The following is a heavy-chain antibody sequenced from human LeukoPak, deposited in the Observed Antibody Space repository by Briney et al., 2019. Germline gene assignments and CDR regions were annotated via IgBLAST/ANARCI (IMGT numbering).Heavy chain of an antibody. CDR1: GGSISSSNW. D-gene: IGHD5-24*01. CDR3: ARGMKRWLQPSPVDY. CDR2: IYHSGST. V-gene: IGHV4-4*02. J-gene: IGHJ4*02. Sequence: PSGTLSLTCAVSGGSISSSNWWSWVRQPPGKGLEWIGEIYHSGSTSYNPSLKSRVTISVDKSKNQFSLKLSSVTAADTAVYYCARGMKRWLQPSPVDYWGQGTLVTVSS.